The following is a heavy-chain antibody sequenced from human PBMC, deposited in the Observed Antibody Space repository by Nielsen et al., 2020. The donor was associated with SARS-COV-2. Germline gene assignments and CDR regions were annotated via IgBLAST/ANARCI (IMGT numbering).Heavy chain of an antibody. V-gene: IGHV3-30*18. CDR1: GFTFSSYG. CDR2: ISYDGSNK. J-gene: IGHJ4*02. CDR3: AKEGAAAGTPLVD. Sequence: GESLKISCAASGFTFSSYGMHWVRQAPGKGLEWVAVISYDGSNKYYADSVKGRFTISRDNSKNTLYLQMNSLRAEDTAVYYCAKEGAAAGTPLVDWGQGTLVTVSS. D-gene: IGHD6-13*01.